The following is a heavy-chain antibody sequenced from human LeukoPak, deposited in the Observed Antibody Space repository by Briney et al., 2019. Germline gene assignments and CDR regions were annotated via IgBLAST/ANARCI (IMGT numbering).Heavy chain of an antibody. V-gene: IGHV1-2*02. CDR3: ARVITMVRGVMTQDNWFDP. CDR1: GYTFTSYY. J-gene: IGHJ6*04. D-gene: IGHD3-10*01. CDR2: INPNSGGT. Sequence: ASVKVSCKASGYTFTSYYMHWVRQAPGQGLEWMGWINPNSGGTNYAQKFQGRVTMTRDTSISTAYMELSRLRSDDTAVYYCARVITMVRGVMTQDNWFDPWGKGTTVTVSS.